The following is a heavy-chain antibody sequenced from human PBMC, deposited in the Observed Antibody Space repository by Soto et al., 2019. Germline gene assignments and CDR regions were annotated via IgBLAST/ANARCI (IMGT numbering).Heavy chain of an antibody. CDR2: IYWDDDK. CDR1: GFSLATSGVG. J-gene: IGHJ4*02. Sequence: QVTLEESGPTRVKPTQTLTLTCTFSGFSLATSGVGVGWVRQPPGKALERLALIYWDDDKRYSPSLRSRLTVTKDTSRNQVVLTMTNMDPVDTATYYCAHRVGLQGNWNGGYFDFWGQGALVTASS. D-gene: IGHD1-1*01. CDR3: AHRVGLQGNWNGGYFDF. V-gene: IGHV2-5*02.